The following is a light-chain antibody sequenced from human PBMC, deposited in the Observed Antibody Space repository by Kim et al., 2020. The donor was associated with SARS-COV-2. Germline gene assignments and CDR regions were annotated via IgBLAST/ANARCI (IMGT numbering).Light chain of an antibody. CDR1: QSVTAW. V-gene: IGKV1-5*03. Sequence: ASVGDRVTSTSRARQSVTAWLAWYQQKPGQAPKLMIYEASSLQNGVPPRFSGSGSRTEFALTISNLQPEDFATYYSQQYDAYPRTFGQGTKVDIK. CDR3: QQYDAYPRT. CDR2: EAS. J-gene: IGKJ1*01.